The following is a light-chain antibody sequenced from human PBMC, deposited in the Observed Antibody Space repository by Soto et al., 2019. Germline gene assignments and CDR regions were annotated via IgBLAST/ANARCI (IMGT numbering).Light chain of an antibody. CDR2: KAS. J-gene: IGKJ2*01. CDR3: QQYSTSPYT. V-gene: IGKV1-5*03. CDR1: QTISSW. Sequence: DIQMTQSPSTLSGSVGDRVTITCRASQTISSWLAWYQQKPGKAPKLLIHKASTLQIGVPSRFSGSGSGTEFTLTISSLHPGDFATYFCQQYSTSPYTFGQGTKLDI.